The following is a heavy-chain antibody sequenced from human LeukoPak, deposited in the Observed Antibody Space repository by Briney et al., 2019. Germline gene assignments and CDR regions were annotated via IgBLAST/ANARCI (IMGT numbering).Heavy chain of an antibody. CDR2: IKQDGSEK. CDR1: GFTFSSYW. D-gene: IGHD6-13*01. CDR3: ARRGYSSSWYGDYYYMDV. J-gene: IGHJ6*03. V-gene: IGHV3-7*01. Sequence: GGSLRLSCAASGFTFSSYWMSWVRQAPGKGLEWVANIKQDGSEKYYVDSVKGRFTISRDNAKNSLYLQMNSLRAEDTAVYYCARRGYSSSWYGDYYYMDVWGKGTTVTVSS.